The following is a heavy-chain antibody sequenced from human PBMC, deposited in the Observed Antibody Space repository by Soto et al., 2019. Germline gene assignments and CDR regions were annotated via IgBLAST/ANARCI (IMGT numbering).Heavy chain of an antibody. CDR3: ASRIGSSSPTPNAFDI. V-gene: IGHV1-46*01. CDR2: INPSGGST. J-gene: IGHJ3*02. D-gene: IGHD6-13*01. CDR1: GYTFTSYY. Sequence: GASVKVSCKASGYTFTSYYMHWVRQAPGQGLEWMGIINPSGGSTSYAQKFQGRVTMTRDTSTSTVYMELSSLRSEDTAVYYCASRIGSSSPTPNAFDIWDQGTMVTVSS.